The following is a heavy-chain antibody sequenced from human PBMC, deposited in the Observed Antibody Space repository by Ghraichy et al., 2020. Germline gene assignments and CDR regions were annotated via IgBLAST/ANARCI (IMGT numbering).Heavy chain of an antibody. Sequence: GGSLRLSCAASGFTFSIYWMDWVRQVPGKGLVWVSRISKDGGSTTYADSVKGRFTISRDNAKNTMYLQMDSLRAEDTAVYYCARDGGYCSGGSCYGGYFDYWGQGILVTVAS. CDR3: ARDGGYCSGGSCYGGYFDY. CDR2: ISKDGGST. V-gene: IGHV3-74*03. CDR1: GFTFSIYW. J-gene: IGHJ4*02. D-gene: IGHD2-15*01.